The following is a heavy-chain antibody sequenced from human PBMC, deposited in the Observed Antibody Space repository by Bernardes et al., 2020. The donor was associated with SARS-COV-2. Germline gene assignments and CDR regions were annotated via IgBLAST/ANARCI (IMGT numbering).Heavy chain of an antibody. Sequence: SETLSLTCTVSGGSISNSPYYWGWIRQPTGKGLEWIGSIYYSGPTSYNPTLKSRITISVDTSKNQFSLKLTSVTAADTAVYYCATVFCSTTSCYNPSDPYYYYYGLDVWGQGTTVTVSS. V-gene: IGHV4-39*01. CDR3: ATVFCSTTSCYNPSDPYYYYYGLDV. J-gene: IGHJ6*02. D-gene: IGHD2-2*01. CDR2: IYYSGPT. CDR1: GGSISNSPYY.